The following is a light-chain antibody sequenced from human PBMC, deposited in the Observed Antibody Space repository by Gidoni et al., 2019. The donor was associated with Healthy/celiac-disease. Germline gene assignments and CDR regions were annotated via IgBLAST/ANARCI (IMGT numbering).Light chain of an antibody. Sequence: QSALTQPASVSGSPGQSITISCTGTSSDVGGYNYVSWYQQHPGKAHKLMIYEVSHRPSGVSNRFSGSKSGNTASLTISGLQAEDEADYYCSSYTSSSDVFGTGTKVTVL. V-gene: IGLV2-14*01. CDR2: EVS. J-gene: IGLJ1*01. CDR3: SSYTSSSDV. CDR1: SSDVGGYNY.